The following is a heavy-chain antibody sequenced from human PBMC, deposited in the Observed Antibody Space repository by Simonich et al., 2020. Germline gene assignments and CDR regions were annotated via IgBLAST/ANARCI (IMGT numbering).Heavy chain of an antibody. CDR3: ARDSSYYAFDI. V-gene: IGHV3-48*01. J-gene: IGHJ3*02. Sequence: EVQLVESGGGLVQPGGSLRLSCAASGFTFSSYSMNWVCQAPGEGLDWVSYISSSSSTIYYAEPVKGRVTISRDNAKNSLYLQMNSLRAEDTAVYYCARDSSYYAFDIWGQGTMVTVSS. CDR2: ISSSSSTI. CDR1: GFTFSSYS. D-gene: IGHD5-12*01.